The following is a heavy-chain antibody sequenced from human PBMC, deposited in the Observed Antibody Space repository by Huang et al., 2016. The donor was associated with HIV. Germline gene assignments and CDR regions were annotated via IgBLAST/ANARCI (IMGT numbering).Heavy chain of an antibody. CDR3: AKGGSAAAVLDF. CDR1: GFTFSRYG. CDR2: ISYDAKTK. D-gene: IGHD6-13*01. V-gene: IGHV3-30*18. J-gene: IGHJ4*02. Sequence: QVQLVESGGGVVQPGRSLRISCAASGFTFSRYGMPWVRQAPGKGLGWVAVISYDAKTKYYADSVKGRFSISRDNSKTTVYLQLNSLRLEDTAVYYCAKGGSAAAVLDFWGQGTLVTVSS.